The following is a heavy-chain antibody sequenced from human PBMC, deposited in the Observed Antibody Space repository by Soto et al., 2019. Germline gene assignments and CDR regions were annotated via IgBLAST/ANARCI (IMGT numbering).Heavy chain of an antibody. V-gene: IGHV1-46*01. CDR2: INPSGGST. J-gene: IGHJ6*03. CDR1: GYTFTSYD. CDR3: GKSSDYYYMEV. Sequence: ASVKVSCKASGYTFTSYDMHWVRQAPGQGLEWMGIINPSGGSTSYAQKFQGRVTMTRDTSTSTVYMELSSLRSEDTAVYYCGKSSDYYYMEVWGKGTTVTVSS.